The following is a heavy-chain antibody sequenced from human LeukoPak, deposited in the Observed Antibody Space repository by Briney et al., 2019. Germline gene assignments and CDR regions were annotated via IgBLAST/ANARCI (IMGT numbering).Heavy chain of an antibody. Sequence: ASVKVSCKASGYTFTGYYMHWVRQAPGQGLEWMGWINPNSGGTNYAQKFQGRVTMTRDTSISTAYMELSRLRSDDTAVYYCARDMVPRWDSGSWYGGYWGQGTLVTVSS. CDR3: ARDMVPRWDSGSWYGGY. D-gene: IGHD6-13*01. CDR1: GYTFTGYY. V-gene: IGHV1-2*02. CDR2: INPNSGGT. J-gene: IGHJ4*02.